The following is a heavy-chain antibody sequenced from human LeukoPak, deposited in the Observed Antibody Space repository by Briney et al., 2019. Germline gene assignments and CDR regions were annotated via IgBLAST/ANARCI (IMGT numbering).Heavy chain of an antibody. V-gene: IGHV5-51*01. J-gene: IGHJ4*02. CDR3: ARHAGYCTGGKCYSFYYFDY. D-gene: IGHD2-15*01. CDR1: GYTFTNYW. CDR2: IHPGDSDT. Sequence: GESLKISCKASGYTFTNYWIGWVLHTPGKGLEWMGIIHPGDSDTRYRTSFQGQVTMSVDESTSTAYLHWTSLKASDTAIYYCARHAGYCTGGKCYSFYYFDYWGQGSLVTVSS.